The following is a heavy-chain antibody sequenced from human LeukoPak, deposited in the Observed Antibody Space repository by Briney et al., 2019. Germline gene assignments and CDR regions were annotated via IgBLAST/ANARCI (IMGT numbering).Heavy chain of an antibody. V-gene: IGHV3-23*01. CDR1: GFTFSSYA. D-gene: IGHD3-3*02. CDR3: ASFSAPDY. CDR2: ITGIGGIT. Sequence: GGSLRLSCAASGFTFSSYAMSWVRQAPGRGLEWVSGITGIGGITYYADSVKGRFTISRDNAKNTLYLQMNSLRAEDTAVYYCASFSAPDYWGQGTLVTVSS. J-gene: IGHJ4*02.